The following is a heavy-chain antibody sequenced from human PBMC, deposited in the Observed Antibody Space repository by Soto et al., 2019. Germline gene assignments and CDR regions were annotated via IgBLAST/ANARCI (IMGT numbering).Heavy chain of an antibody. J-gene: IGHJ4*02. V-gene: IGHV2-5*02. Sequence: YGPTLVNPTQTLTLTCTFSGFSLSTSGVGVGWIRHPPGKALEWLALIYWDDDKRYSPSLKCSLTITKGTSKNQVVLTMTNMDPVDTAAYYCAHTVYYYDSSGYYFDYWGQGTLVTVSS. D-gene: IGHD3-22*01. CDR1: GFSLSTSGVG. CDR2: IYWDDDK. CDR3: AHTVYYYDSSGYYFDY.